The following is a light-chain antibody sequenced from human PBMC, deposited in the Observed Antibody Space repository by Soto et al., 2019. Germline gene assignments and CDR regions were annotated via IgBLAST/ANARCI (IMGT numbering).Light chain of an antibody. Sequence: DIQLTQSPSSLSASVGDRVTITCRASQTISRNLNWYQQQPGKAPKLLIYAASSLQSGVPSRFSGSGSGTDFTLTISSLQPEDFATYYCQQSYSIPTWTFGQGTKVDIK. CDR3: QQSYSIPTWT. CDR2: AAS. CDR1: QTISRN. J-gene: IGKJ1*01. V-gene: IGKV1-39*01.